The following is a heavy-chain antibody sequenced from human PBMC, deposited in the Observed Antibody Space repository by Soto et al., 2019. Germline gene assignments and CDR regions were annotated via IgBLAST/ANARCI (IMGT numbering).Heavy chain of an antibody. CDR3: ARGRGLGIARGNWFDP. Sequence: SETLSLTCAVYGGSFSGYYWSWIRQPPGKGLEWIGEINHSGSTNYNPSLKSRVTISVDTSKNQFSLKLSSVTAADTAVYYCARGRGLGIARGNWFDPWGQGTLVTVSS. CDR1: GGSFSGYY. V-gene: IGHV4-34*01. D-gene: IGHD6-13*01. J-gene: IGHJ5*02. CDR2: INHSGST.